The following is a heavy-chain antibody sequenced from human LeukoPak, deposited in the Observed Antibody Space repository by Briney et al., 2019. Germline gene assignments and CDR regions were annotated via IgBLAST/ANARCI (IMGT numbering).Heavy chain of an antibody. Sequence: GGSLRLSCAASGFTFSSYAMHWVRQAPGKGLEYVSAISSNGGSTYYANSVKGRFTISRDNSKNTLYLQMGSLRAEDMAVYYCARSQRRFLEWFGRGPSTAFDIWGQGTMVTVSS. J-gene: IGHJ3*02. D-gene: IGHD3-3*01. CDR1: GFTFSSYA. CDR3: ARSQRRFLEWFGRGPSTAFDI. CDR2: ISSNGGST. V-gene: IGHV3-64*01.